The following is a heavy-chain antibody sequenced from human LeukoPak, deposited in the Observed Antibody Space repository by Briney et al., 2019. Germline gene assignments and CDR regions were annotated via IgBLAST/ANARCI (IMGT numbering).Heavy chain of an antibody. CDR3: ARVPGGYCRGGSCYYFDY. V-gene: IGHV1-46*01. D-gene: IGHD2-15*01. CDR2: ISPSGGAT. CDR1: VYTFTCYG. Sequence: ASVTVSCTASVYTFTCYGFSWVRHPPGQGPEWVGVISPSGGATTYAQKFPGRVTLTRDMSTSTHYLVLRSLRSEDTAWYCCARVPGGYCRGGSCYYFDYWGQGTLVTVSS. J-gene: IGHJ4*02.